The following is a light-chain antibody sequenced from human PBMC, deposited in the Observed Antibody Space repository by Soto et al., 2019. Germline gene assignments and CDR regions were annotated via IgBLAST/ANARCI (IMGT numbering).Light chain of an antibody. CDR1: QTISGW. V-gene: IGKV1-5*03. Sequence: DIQMTQSPSTLSGSVGDRVTITCRASQTISGWLAWYQQKPGKAPKLLIYKASTLKSGVPTRFSGSGSGTEFALSCSSLQPDHFATYYCHHSTCYSEGFGQGIKVELK. CDR3: HHSTCYSEG. CDR2: KAS. J-gene: IGKJ1*01.